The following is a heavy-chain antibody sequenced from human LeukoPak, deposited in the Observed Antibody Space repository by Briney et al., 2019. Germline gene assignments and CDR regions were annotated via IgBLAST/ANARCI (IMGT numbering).Heavy chain of an antibody. V-gene: IGHV3-30*02. CDR3: AKDATIFGVVRLGYMDV. Sequence: GGSLRLSCAASGFTFSSYGMHWVRQAPGKGPEWVAFIRYDGSNKYYADSVKGRFTISRDNSKNTLYLQMNSLIAEDTAVYYCAKDATIFGVVRLGYMDVWGKGTTVTVSS. CDR1: GFTFSSYG. D-gene: IGHD3-3*01. J-gene: IGHJ6*03. CDR2: IRYDGSNK.